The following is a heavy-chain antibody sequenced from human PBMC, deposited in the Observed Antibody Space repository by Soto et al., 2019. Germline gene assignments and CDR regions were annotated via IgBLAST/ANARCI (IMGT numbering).Heavy chain of an antibody. CDR2: IIPIFGTA. Sequence: GASVKVSCKASGGTFSSYAISWVRQAPGQGLEWMGGIIPIFGTANYAQKFQGRVTITADESTSTAYMELSSLRSEDTAVYYCAREGSDPYCGCDCYRGGSFDYWGQGTLVTVSS. D-gene: IGHD2-21*02. CDR3: AREGSDPYCGCDCYRGGSFDY. J-gene: IGHJ4*02. V-gene: IGHV1-69*13. CDR1: GGTFSSYA.